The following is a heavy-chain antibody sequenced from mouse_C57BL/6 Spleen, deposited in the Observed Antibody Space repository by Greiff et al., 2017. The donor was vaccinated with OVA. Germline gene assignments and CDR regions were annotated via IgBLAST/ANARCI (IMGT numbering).Heavy chain of an antibody. J-gene: IGHJ4*01. Sequence: VQRVESGAELVKPGASVKISCKASGYAFSSYWMNWVKQRPGKGLEWIGQIYPGDGDTNYNGKFKGKATLTAYKSSSPAYMQLSSLTSGDSAVYFCARSTYPYAMDCWGQGTSVTVSS. CDR3: ARSTYPYAMDC. CDR2: IYPGDGDT. CDR1: GYAFSSYW. V-gene: IGHV1-80*01. D-gene: IGHD5-1*01.